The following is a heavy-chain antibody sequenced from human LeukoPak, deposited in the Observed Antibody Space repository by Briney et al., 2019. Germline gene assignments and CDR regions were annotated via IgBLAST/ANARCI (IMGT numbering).Heavy chain of an antibody. CDR1: GFTFSSYA. CDR2: ISYDGSNK. J-gene: IGHJ6*02. Sequence: GGSLRLSCAASGFTFSSYAMHWVRQAPGKGLEWVAVISYDGSNKYYADSVKGRFTISRDNSKNTLYLQMNSLRAEDTAVYYCWGAVAGIYSYGMDVWGQGTTVTVSS. CDR3: WGAVAGIYSYGMDV. V-gene: IGHV3-30-3*01. D-gene: IGHD6-19*01.